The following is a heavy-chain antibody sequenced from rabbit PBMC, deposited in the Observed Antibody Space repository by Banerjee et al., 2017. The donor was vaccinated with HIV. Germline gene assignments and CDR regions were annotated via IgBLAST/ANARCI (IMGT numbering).Heavy chain of an antibody. Sequence: QEQLVESGGGLVQPEGSLTLTCTASGFSFSSGYYMSWVRQAPGKGLEWIACIYTNSGSTWYASWAKGRFTISKTSSTAVTLQVTSLTAADTATYFCARGAGYAGYGYGFNLWGQGTLVTVS. D-gene: IGHD6-1*01. J-gene: IGHJ4*01. CDR2: IYTNSGST. CDR3: ARGAGYAGYGYGFNL. V-gene: IGHV1S45*01. CDR1: GFSFSSGYY.